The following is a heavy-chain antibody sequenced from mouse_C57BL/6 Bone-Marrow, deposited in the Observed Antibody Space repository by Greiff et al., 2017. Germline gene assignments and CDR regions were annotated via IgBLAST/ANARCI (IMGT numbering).Heavy chain of an antibody. J-gene: IGHJ3*01. Sequence: QVQLKESGPGLVQPSQSLSITCTVSGFSLTSYGVHWVRQSPGKGLEWLGVIWSGGSTDYNAAFISRLSISKDNSKSQVFFKMNSLQADDTAIYYCARLYYTWFAYWGQGTLVTVSA. CDR3: ARLYYTWFAY. CDR1: GFSLTSYG. CDR2: IWSGGST. V-gene: IGHV2-2*01. D-gene: IGHD2-12*01.